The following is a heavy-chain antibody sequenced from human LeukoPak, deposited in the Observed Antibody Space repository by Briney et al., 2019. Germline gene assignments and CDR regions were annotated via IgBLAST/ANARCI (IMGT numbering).Heavy chain of an antibody. CDR2: INPKTGGA. CDR3: VPQGGVPMYFDY. CDR1: GYTFTGYY. D-gene: IGHD2-8*01. J-gene: IGHJ4*02. Sequence: ASVKVSCKASGYTFTGYYMHWVRQAPGQGLEYMGGINPKTGGANYAQKFQGRVTMTRDTSISTAYIELNRLTSDDTAVYYCVPQGGVPMYFDYWGQGTLVIVSS. V-gene: IGHV1-2*02.